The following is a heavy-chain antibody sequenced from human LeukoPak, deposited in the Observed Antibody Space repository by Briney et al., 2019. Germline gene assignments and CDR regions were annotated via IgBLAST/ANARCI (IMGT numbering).Heavy chain of an antibody. CDR2: IRGKAYGGTT. CDR1: GFTLGDFA. J-gene: IGHJ1*01. CDR3: TRDTRGGVSAAGPV. D-gene: IGHD6-13*01. Sequence: GGSLRLSCTASGFTLGDFATSWFRQAPGKGLEWVGFIRGKAYGGTTEYAAAVKGRFTISRDDSKSIAYLQMNSLKTEDTAVYYCTRDTRGGVSAAGPVWGQGTLVTVSS. V-gene: IGHV3-49*03.